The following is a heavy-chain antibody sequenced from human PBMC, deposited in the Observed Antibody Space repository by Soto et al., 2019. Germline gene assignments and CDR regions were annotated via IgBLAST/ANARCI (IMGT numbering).Heavy chain of an antibody. CDR2: IHSSENT. CDR3: ARLNGYCVSTNCQGYYGMDV. Sequence: SETLSLTCTVSGGSVSSNSYSWGWIGQSPGKGLEWIGTIHSSENTYYNPSLLSRVTISVDTSKNEFSLRLSSVTAADTAVYYCARLNGYCVSTNCQGYYGMDVWGQGTTVTVSS. V-gene: IGHV4-39*01. J-gene: IGHJ6*02. D-gene: IGHD2-2*03. CDR1: GGSVSSNSYS.